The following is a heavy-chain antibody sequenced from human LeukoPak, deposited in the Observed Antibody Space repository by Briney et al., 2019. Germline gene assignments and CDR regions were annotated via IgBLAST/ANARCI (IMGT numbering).Heavy chain of an antibody. Sequence: ASVKVSCKASGYTFTSYYMHWVRQAPGQGLEWMGIINPSGGSTSYAQKFQGRVTMTRDTSTSTVYMELSSLRSEDTAVYYCAGRVEVPAASDAFDIWGQGTMVTVSS. J-gene: IGHJ3*02. V-gene: IGHV1-46*01. D-gene: IGHD2-2*01. CDR1: GYTFTSYY. CDR2: INPSGGST. CDR3: AGRVEVPAASDAFDI.